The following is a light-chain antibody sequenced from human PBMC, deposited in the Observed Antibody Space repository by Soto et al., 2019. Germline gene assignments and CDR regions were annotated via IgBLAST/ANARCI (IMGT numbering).Light chain of an antibody. CDR3: AAWDDSLSGQV. Sequence: QSVLTQPPSASGTPGQRVIISCSGSSYNIGSNYVYWYQQLPGTAPKLLIYRNNQRPSGVPDRFSGSKSGTSASLAISGLRSEHEADYYCAAWDDSLSGQVFGTGTKLTVL. J-gene: IGLJ1*01. V-gene: IGLV1-47*01. CDR2: RNN. CDR1: SYNIGSNY.